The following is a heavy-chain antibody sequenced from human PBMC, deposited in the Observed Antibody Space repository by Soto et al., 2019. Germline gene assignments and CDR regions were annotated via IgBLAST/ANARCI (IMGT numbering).Heavy chain of an antibody. J-gene: IGHJ4*02. D-gene: IGHD6-19*01. CDR1: GYSFTSYW. Sequence: PGESLKISCKGSGYSFTSYWIAWVRQMPGKGLEWMGIIYLSDSDTGYSPSFQGRVTISADKSISTAYLQWSSLKASDTAMYYWARYSSGWHYYFDYWGQGTLVTVSS. CDR3: ARYSSGWHYYFDY. V-gene: IGHV5-51*01. CDR2: IYLSDSDT.